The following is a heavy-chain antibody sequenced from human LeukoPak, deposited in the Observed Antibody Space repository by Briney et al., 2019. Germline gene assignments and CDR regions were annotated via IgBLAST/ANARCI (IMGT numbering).Heavy chain of an antibody. CDR2: ISYDGSNK. CDR3: VRGGSGWYPDY. CDR1: GFTFSGYP. J-gene: IGHJ4*02. D-gene: IGHD6-19*01. Sequence: GKSLRLSCAASGFTFSGYPIHWVRQAPGKGLEWVAVISYDGSNKYYADSVKGRFTISRDNSKNTLYLQMNSLRAEDTAVYYCVRGGSGWYPDYWGQGTLVTVSS. V-gene: IGHV3-30-3*01.